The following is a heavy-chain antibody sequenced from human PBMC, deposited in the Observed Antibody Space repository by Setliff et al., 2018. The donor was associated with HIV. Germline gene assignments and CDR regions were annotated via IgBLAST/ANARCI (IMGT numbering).Heavy chain of an antibody. CDR1: GASISSDT. V-gene: IGHV4-59*01. D-gene: IGHD6-19*01. CDR3: ARGRRSSGWYVYH. CDR2: IYNSEMI. Sequence: SETLSLTCIVSGASISSDTWSWIRQPPGKGLQWIGFIYNSEMINYNPSLKSRVSMSLDTSKNQFSLKLTSVTAADTAVYYCARGRRSSGWYVYHWGQGTLVTVSS. J-gene: IGHJ4*02.